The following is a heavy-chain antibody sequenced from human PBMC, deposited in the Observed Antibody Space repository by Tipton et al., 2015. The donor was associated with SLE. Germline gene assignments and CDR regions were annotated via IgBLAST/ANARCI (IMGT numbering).Heavy chain of an antibody. J-gene: IGHJ6*02. CDR1: GGSVSSSSYY. CDR2: IDYSGST. D-gene: IGHD2-2*01. Sequence: TLSLTCTVSGGSVSSSSYYWGWIRQPPGKGLEWIGSIDYSGSTYYSPSLKSRVTISLDTSKNQFFLKVPSVTAADTAIYYCARLGIVIVPAATYYYGMDVWGQGTTVTVSS. CDR3: ARLGIVIVPAATYYYGMDV. V-gene: IGHV4-39*07.